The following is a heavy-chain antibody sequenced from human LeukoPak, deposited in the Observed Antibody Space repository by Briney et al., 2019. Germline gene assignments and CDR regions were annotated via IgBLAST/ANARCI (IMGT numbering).Heavy chain of an antibody. CDR3: ARARKSSGIAAAGRPFDY. J-gene: IGHJ4*02. V-gene: IGHV4-34*01. D-gene: IGHD6-13*01. Sequence: SETLSLTCAVYGGSFSGSYWSWIRQPPGKGLEWIGEINHSGSTNYNPSLKSRVTISVDTSKNQFSLKLSSVTAADTAVYYCARARKSSGIAAAGRPFDYWGQGTPVTVSS. CDR2: INHSGST. CDR1: GGSFSGSY.